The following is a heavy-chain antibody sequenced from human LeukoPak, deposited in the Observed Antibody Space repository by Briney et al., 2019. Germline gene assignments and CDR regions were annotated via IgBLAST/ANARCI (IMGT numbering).Heavy chain of an antibody. V-gene: IGHV4-39*07. CDR1: GGSISRSNYY. Sequence: SETLSLTCIVSGGSISRSNYYWGWIRQPPGRGLEWIGTIYYSGSTYYNPSLKSRVTISVDTSKNQFSLRLSSVTAADTAVYYCARLYDAFDIWGQGTMVTVSS. CDR2: IYYSGST. CDR3: ARLYDAFDI. J-gene: IGHJ3*02. D-gene: IGHD3-16*01.